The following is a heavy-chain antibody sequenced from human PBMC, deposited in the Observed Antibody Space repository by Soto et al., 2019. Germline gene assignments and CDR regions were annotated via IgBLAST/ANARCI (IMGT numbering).Heavy chain of an antibody. J-gene: IGHJ3*02. CDR3: ATENVLLWFGSSRGAFDI. D-gene: IGHD3-10*01. V-gene: IGHV1-24*01. Sequence: ASVKVSCKVSGYTLTELSMHWVRQAPGKGLEWMGGFDPEDGETIYAQKFQGRVTMTEDTSTDTAYMELSSLISEDTAVYYCATENVLLWFGSSRGAFDIWGQGTMVTVSS. CDR1: GYTLTELS. CDR2: FDPEDGET.